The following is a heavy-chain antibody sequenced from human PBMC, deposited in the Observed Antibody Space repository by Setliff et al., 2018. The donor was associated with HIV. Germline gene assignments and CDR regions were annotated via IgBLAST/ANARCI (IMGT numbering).Heavy chain of an antibody. D-gene: IGHD2-21*02. J-gene: IGHJ2*01. V-gene: IGHV4-38-2*01. CDR1: GYSISGGYY. CDR2: IYHSGST. CDR3: ARHDGTNCGGDCYLLGYFDL. Sequence: SETLSLTCAVSGYSISGGYYWGWIRQPPGKGLEWIGSIYHSGSTYHNPSLKSRVTISVDTSKNQFSLKLSSVTAADTAVYYCARHDGTNCGGDCYLLGYFDLWGRGTLVTRLL.